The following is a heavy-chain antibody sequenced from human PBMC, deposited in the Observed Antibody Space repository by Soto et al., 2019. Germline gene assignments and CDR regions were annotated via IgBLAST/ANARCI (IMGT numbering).Heavy chain of an antibody. CDR1: GFRFSDYG. CDR2: VWYDGHRR. V-gene: IGHV3-33*01. J-gene: IGHJ4*02. D-gene: IGHD1-1*01. Sequence: QVSLVESGGGVVQSGRSLRVACAASGFRFSDYGIHWVRQFPGEGLEWVGVVWYDGHRRDYGDSVKGRFSISRDSSKSMVYLQMDSLRVEDTGVYYCARDGGGGDWNYFDSWGLGTLVVVSS. CDR3: ARDGGGGDWNYFDS.